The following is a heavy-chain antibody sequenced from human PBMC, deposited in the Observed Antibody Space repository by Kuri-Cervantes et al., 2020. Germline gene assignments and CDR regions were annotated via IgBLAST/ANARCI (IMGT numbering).Heavy chain of an antibody. Sequence: ASVKVSCKASGGTFSSYAISWVRQAPGQGLEWMGWINAGNGDTKYSQNLQGRVTFTRDTSASTAYMDLSSLRSEDTAVYYCASPYIFRGAMYRGFDYWGQGTLVTVSS. CDR3: ASPYIFRGAMYRGFDY. V-gene: IGHV1-3*01. J-gene: IGHJ4*02. D-gene: IGHD3-10*01. CDR1: GGTFSSYA. CDR2: INAGNGDT.